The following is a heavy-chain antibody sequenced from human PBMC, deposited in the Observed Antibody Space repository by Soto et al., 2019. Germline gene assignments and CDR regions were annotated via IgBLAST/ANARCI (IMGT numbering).Heavy chain of an antibody. Sequence: QVHLQESGPGLVKPSGTVTLTCAVSSGSITSSNWWSWVRQPPGKGLEWIGEIYHSGSTNYNPSLKSRVTISVDKSKNVFSLKLSSVTAADTAMYYCAGGAVADTSPAYWGQGTLVTVSS. D-gene: IGHD6-19*01. J-gene: IGHJ4*02. CDR2: IYHSGST. V-gene: IGHV4-4*02. CDR3: AGGAVADTSPAY. CDR1: SGSITSSNW.